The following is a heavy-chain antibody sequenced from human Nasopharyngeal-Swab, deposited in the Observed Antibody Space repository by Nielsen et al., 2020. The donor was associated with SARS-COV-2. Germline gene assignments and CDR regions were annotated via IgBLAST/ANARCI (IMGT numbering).Heavy chain of an antibody. CDR1: GGSISSGGYY. D-gene: IGHD2-21*02. CDR3: ARERFSVVVTAIRYFDL. CDR2: IYYSGSA. J-gene: IGHJ2*01. V-gene: IGHV4-30-4*01. Sequence: SETLSLTCTVSGGSISSGGYYWSWIRQPPGKGLEWIGYIYYSGSAYYNPSLKSRVTISVDTSKNQFSLKLSSVTAADTAVYYCARERFSVVVTAIRYFDLWGRGTLVTVSS.